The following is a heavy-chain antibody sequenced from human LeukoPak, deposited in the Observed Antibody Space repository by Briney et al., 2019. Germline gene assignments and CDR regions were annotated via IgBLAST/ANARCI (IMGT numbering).Heavy chain of an antibody. CDR3: AREFNGSPDY. D-gene: IGHD6-25*01. CDR2: IRYSGRT. V-gene: IGHV4-39*02. Sequence: SETLSLTCTVSGDSISSNTYYWRWIRQPPGKGLEWIESIRYSGRTYYMPSLKSRVTLSVDTSKNQLLLDLRSVTAADTAMYYCAREFNGSPDYLGQGTLVTVSS. CDR1: GDSISSNTYY. J-gene: IGHJ4*02.